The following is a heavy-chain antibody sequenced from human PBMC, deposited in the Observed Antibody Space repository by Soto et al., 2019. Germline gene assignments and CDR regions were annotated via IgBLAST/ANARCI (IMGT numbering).Heavy chain of an antibody. CDR2: IWYDGSNK. J-gene: IGHJ4*02. Sequence: SLRLYCEASGLTLSGYAMHWGLQAPGKGLDWVAVIWYDGSNKYYADSVKGRFTISRDNSKNTLYLQMNSLRAEDTAVYYCARDPLHYDILTGYSPNYFDFWGQGTRVTVSS. CDR1: GLTLSGYA. D-gene: IGHD3-9*01. V-gene: IGHV3-33*08. CDR3: ARDPLHYDILTGYSPNYFDF.